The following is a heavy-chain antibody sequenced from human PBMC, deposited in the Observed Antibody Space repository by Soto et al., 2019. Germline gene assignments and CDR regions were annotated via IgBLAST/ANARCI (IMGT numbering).Heavy chain of an antibody. CDR3: AKATGLVGASHYFDS. V-gene: IGHV3-23*01. Sequence: PVGSLRLSCAASGFTFDSYAMSWVRQAPGIGLEWVSSISGSGGSTHYTESVKGRFTVSRDESKNTLYLQMNTLRAEDTAVYYCAKATGLVGASHYFDSWGQGTLVTVSS. D-gene: IGHD1-26*01. CDR2: ISGSGGST. CDR1: GFTFDSYA. J-gene: IGHJ4*02.